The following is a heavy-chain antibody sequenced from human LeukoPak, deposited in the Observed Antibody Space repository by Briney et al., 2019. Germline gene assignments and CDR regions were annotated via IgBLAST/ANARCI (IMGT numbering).Heavy chain of an antibody. Sequence: ASVKVSCKASGYTFTSYDINWVRQATGQGLEWMGWMNPNSGNTGYAQKFQGRDTITADKSTSTAYMELSSLRSEDTAVYYCAFVDTAMVPDYWGQGTLVTVSS. D-gene: IGHD5-18*01. CDR2: MNPNSGNT. V-gene: IGHV1-8*01. CDR3: AFVDTAMVPDY. J-gene: IGHJ4*02. CDR1: GYTFTSYD.